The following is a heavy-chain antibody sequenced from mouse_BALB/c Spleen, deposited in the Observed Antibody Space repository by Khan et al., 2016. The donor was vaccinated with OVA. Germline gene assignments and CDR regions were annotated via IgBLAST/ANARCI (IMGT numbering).Heavy chain of an antibody. CDR3: ERSDYYGNFYVMDY. D-gene: IGHD2-1*01. CDR2: FSPGNGDI. J-gene: IGHJ4*01. CDR1: GYTFTDHA. V-gene: IGHV1S53*02. Sequence: VQLQESDAELVKPGASVKISCKASGYTFTDHAIHWVKQKPEQGLEWIGCFSPGNGDIKYNEKFKGKATLTADKSSSTAYMQLNSLTSEDSAVYFCERSDYYGNFYVMDYWGQGTAVTVSP.